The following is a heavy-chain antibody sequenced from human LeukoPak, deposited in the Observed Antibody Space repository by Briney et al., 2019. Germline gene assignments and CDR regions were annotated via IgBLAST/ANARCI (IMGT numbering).Heavy chain of an antibody. D-gene: IGHD4-17*01. Sequence: ASVKVSCKASGYTFTSYAMHWVRQAPGQRLEWMGWINAGNGNTKYSQKFQGRVTITRDTSASTAYMELSSLRSEDTAVHYCARVGTTVTTAYYFDYWGQGTLVTVSS. V-gene: IGHV1-3*01. CDR3: ARVGTTVTTAYYFDY. J-gene: IGHJ4*02. CDR1: GYTFTSYA. CDR2: INAGNGNT.